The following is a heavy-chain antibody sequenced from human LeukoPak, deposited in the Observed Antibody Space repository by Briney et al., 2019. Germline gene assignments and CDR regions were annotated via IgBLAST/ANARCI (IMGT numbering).Heavy chain of an antibody. D-gene: IGHD1-26*01. J-gene: IGHJ6*03. CDR2: TYYRSKWYN. Sequence: SQTLSLTCAISDDSVSTNSAAWNWIRRPPSRGLEWLGRTYYRSKWYNDYAVSVKSRITIKPDTSKNQFSLQLNSVTPEDTAVYYCARGVGTTQYYYYYMDVWGKGTAVTVSS. V-gene: IGHV6-1*01. CDR1: DDSVSTNSAA. CDR3: ARGVGTTQYYYYYMDV.